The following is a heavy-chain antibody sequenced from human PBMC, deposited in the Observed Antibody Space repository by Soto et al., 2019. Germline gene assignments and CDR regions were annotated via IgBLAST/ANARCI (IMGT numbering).Heavy chain of an antibody. CDR2: IKSDGSGT. V-gene: IGHV3-74*01. CDR1: GFTFSSYW. CDR3: ARGEGDYYDRSGYLGRH. Sequence: EVQLVESGGGSVQPGGSLRLSCAASGFTFSSYWMHWVRQAPGKGLVWVSRIKSDGSGTYYADSVKGRLTISRENAKNTSELQMISLSAEETAVYYCARGEGDYYDRSGYLGRHWGQETLVTVSS. J-gene: IGHJ4*02. D-gene: IGHD3-22*01.